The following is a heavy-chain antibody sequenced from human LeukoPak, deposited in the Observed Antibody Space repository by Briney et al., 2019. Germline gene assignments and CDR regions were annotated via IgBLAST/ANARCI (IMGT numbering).Heavy chain of an antibody. Sequence: GGSLRLSCAASGFPFSSYAMSWVRQAPGKGLEWVSTISNSDDSTYYADSVKGRFTISRDNSENTLFLRMNSLSAEDTAVYYCAKATGYLLWGQGTLVIVSS. J-gene: IGHJ4*02. CDR2: ISNSDDST. CDR3: AKATGYLL. D-gene: IGHD1-14*01. V-gene: IGHV3-23*01. CDR1: GFPFSSYA.